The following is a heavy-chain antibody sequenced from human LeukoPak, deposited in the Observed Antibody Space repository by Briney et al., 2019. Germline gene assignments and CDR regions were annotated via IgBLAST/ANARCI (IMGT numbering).Heavy chain of an antibody. J-gene: IGHJ4*02. CDR1: GFTFNDYA. CDR2: ISGDAGST. Sequence: GGSLILSCAVSGFTFNDYAINWVRQAPGKGLEWVSFISGDAGSTYYADSVKGRFTITRENSKNSLYLQMNSLRTGDTALYYCATDCSGDRCYSLWGQGTLGTVSS. V-gene: IGHV3-43*02. CDR3: ATDCSGDRCYSL. D-gene: IGHD2-15*01.